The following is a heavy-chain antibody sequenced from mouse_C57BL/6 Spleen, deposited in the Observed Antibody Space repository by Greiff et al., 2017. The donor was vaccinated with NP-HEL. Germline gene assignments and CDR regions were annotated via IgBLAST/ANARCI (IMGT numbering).Heavy chain of an antibody. J-gene: IGHJ2*01. CDR2: IHPNSGST. D-gene: IGHD1-1*01. V-gene: IGHV1-64*01. CDR3: ATYYYGSSYNFDY. CDR1: GYTFTSYW. Sequence: QVQLQQPGAELVKPGASVKLSCKASGYTFTSYWMHWVKQRPGQGLEWIGMIHPNSGSTNYNEKFKSKATLTVDKSSSTAYMQLSSLTSEDSAVYYCATYYYGSSYNFDYWGQGTTLTGSS.